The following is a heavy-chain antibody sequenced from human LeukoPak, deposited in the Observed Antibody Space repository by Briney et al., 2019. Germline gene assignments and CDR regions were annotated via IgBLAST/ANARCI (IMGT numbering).Heavy chain of an antibody. D-gene: IGHD3-22*01. CDR2: IYPGDSDT. CDR3: ARLIEDSYYYFYGMDV. V-gene: IGHV5-51*01. J-gene: IGHJ6*02. Sequence: GESLKISCKGSGYRFTSYWIGWVRQMPGKGLEWMGIIYPGDSDTRYSPSFQGQVTISADKSISTAYLQWSSLKASDTAMYYCARLIEDSYYYFYGMDVWGQGTTVTVSS. CDR1: GYRFTSYW.